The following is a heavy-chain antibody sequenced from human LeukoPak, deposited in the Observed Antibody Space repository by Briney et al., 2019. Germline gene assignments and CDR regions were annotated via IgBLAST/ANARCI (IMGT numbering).Heavy chain of an antibody. D-gene: IGHD5-18*01. CDR3: ARDTAMVLDY. J-gene: IGHJ4*02. Sequence: SETLSLTCTVSGGSISSGGYYWSWIRQHPGKGLEWIGYIYYSGSTYYNPSLKSRVTISVDTSKNQLSLKLSSVTAADTAVYYCARDTAMVLDYWGQGTLVTVSS. CDR1: GGSISSGGYY. V-gene: IGHV4-31*03. CDR2: IYYSGST.